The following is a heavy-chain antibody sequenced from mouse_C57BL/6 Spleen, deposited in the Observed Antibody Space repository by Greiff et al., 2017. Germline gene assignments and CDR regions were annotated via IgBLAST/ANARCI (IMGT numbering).Heavy chain of an antibody. D-gene: IGHD2-4*01. CDR1: GYSITSGYY. CDR2: ISYDGSN. J-gene: IGHJ2*01. Sequence: EVQRVESGPGLVKPSQSLSLTCSVTGYSITSGYYWNWIRQFPGNKLEWMGYISYDGSNNYNPSLKNRISITRDTSKNQFFLKLNSVTTEDTATYYCARGDDYYFDYWGQGTTLTVSS. V-gene: IGHV3-6*01. CDR3: ARGDDYYFDY.